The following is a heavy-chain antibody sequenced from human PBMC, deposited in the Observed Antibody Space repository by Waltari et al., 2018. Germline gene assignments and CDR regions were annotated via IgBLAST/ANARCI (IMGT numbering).Heavy chain of an antibody. Sequence: QLQLVQSGAEVKTPGASVKVSCKASGYTFTGYYIHWVRQAPGQGLEWMGWINTNSGCTNYAQKFQGRVTMTRDTSISTVYMELSSLRFDDTAVYYCARDGSGSFLDNWGQGTLVTVSS. CDR3: ARDGSGSFLDN. CDR2: INTNSGCT. CDR1: GYTFTGYY. D-gene: IGHD1-26*01. V-gene: IGHV1-2*02. J-gene: IGHJ4*02.